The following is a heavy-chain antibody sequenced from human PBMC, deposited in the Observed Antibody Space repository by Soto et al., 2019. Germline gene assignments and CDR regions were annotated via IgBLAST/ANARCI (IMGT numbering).Heavy chain of an antibody. V-gene: IGHV3-30*18. J-gene: IGHJ4*02. CDR1: GFTLSHYD. CDR3: TKGELINPQLSEF. CDR2: VSYDGSNK. D-gene: IGHD1-26*01. Sequence: QVQLVESGGGVVKPGRSLRLYCVASGFTLSHYDMNWVRQAPGKGLEWVAVVSYDGSNKYYGDSVRGRFTISRDNSKNTLYLQMNSLRAEDTAVYYCTKGELINPQLSEFWGQGALVTVSS.